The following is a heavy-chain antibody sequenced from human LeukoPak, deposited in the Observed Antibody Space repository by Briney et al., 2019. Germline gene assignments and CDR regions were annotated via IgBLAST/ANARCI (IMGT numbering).Heavy chain of an antibody. V-gene: IGHV4-34*01. CDR2: INHSGST. CDR1: GVSFSGYY. CDR3: ARGPYYYGSGSYLNY. J-gene: IGHJ4*02. D-gene: IGHD3-10*01. Sequence: PSETLSLTCAVYGVSFSGYYWSWIRQPPGKGLEWIGEINHSGSTNYNPSLKSRVTISVDTSKNQFSLKLSSVTAADTAVYYCARGPYYYGSGSYLNYWGQGTLVTVSS.